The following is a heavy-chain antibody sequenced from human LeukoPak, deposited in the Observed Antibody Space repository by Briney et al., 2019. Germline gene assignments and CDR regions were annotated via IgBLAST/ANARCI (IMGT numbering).Heavy chain of an antibody. CDR2: INPNNGDT. Sequence: ASVTVSCKASGYTFTGYYMHWVRQPPGQGLDWVGLINPNNGDTNYAQKFQVRVTMTRDTSISTAYMERSRVRSDDTAVYECASGRDFWSGDTFDYWGQGTLVTVSS. CDR1: GYTFTGYY. V-gene: IGHV1-2*06. CDR3: ASGRDFWSGDTFDY. J-gene: IGHJ4*02. D-gene: IGHD3-3*01.